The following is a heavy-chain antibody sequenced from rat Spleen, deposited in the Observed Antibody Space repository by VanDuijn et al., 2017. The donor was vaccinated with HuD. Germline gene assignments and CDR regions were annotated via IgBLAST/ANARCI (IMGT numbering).Heavy chain of an antibody. CDR1: GFSFRSFA. CDR2: ITSGGSNT. Sequence: EVQLVESDGGLVQPGRSLKLSCAASGFSFRSFAVAWVRQAPKKGLEWVATITSGGSNTYSADSVKGRFTISRDNAKSTLYLQMDSLRSEDTATYYCAKRTYGYFDYWGQGVMVTVSS. V-gene: IGHV5-29*01. CDR3: AKRTYGYFDY. J-gene: IGHJ2*01. D-gene: IGHD1-3*01.